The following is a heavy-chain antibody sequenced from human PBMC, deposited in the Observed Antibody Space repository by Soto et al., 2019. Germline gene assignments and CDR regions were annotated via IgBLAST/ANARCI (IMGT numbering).Heavy chain of an antibody. D-gene: IGHD6-19*01. Sequence: DVHLVESGGGLIQPGGSLRLSCAASGVTVSSNYMSWVRQAPGKGLEGVSIIYSDGSTYYADSMQGRFTMSRDNSKNRLYLQVNSLRVEDTAVYYCARTKVGTVAGTDAFDSWGQGTLVTVSS. V-gene: IGHV3-53*01. J-gene: IGHJ3*02. CDR1: GVTVSSNY. CDR3: ARTKVGTVAGTDAFDS. CDR2: IYSDGST.